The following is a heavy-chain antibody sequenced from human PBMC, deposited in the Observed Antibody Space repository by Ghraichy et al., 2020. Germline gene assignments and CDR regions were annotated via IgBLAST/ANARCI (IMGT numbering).Heavy chain of an antibody. CDR2: INHSGST. CDR3: AGANGYSSSWGLGY. D-gene: IGHD6-13*01. V-gene: IGHV4-34*01. CDR1: GGSFSGYY. Sequence: LSLTCAVYGGSFSGYYWSWIRQPPGKGLEWIGEINHSGSTNYNPSLKSRVTISVDTSKNQFSLKLSSVTAADTAVYYCAGANGYSSSWGLGYWGQGTLVTVSS. J-gene: IGHJ4*02.